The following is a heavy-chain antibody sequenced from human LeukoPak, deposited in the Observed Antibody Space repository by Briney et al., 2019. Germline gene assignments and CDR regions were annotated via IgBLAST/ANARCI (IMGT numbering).Heavy chain of an antibody. CDR1: GFTFSSYS. CDR2: ISSSSSTI. D-gene: IGHD6-13*01. CDR3: ARLGSSSWPDAFDI. Sequence: GGSLRLSCAASGFTFSSYSMNWVRQAPGKGLEWVSYISSSSSTIYYADSVKGRFTISRDNAKNSLYLQMNSLRAEDTAVYYCARLGSSSWPDAFDIWGQGTMVTVSS. V-gene: IGHV3-48*04. J-gene: IGHJ3*02.